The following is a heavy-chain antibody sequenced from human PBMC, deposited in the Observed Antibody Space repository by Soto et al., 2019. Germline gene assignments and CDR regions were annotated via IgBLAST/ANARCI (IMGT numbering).Heavy chain of an antibody. CDR1: GDIVSGNSAA. V-gene: IGHV6-1*01. Sequence: PSRALSLTWVISGDIVSGNSAALSWISQSPSRGLEWLGRTYYRSKWYNDYAVSVKSRITINPDTSKNQLSLQLNSVTPEDTAVYYCARGRSSSSGIWFDPWGQGTLVTAPQ. CDR3: ARGRSSSSGIWFDP. D-gene: IGHD6-6*01. J-gene: IGHJ5*02. CDR2: TYYRSKWYN.